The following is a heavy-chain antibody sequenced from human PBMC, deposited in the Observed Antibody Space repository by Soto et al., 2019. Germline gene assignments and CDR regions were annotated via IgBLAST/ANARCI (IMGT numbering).Heavy chain of an antibody. V-gene: IGHV4-61*01. D-gene: IGHD3-10*01. CDR1: GGSVSSGSHY. CDR3: ARGYYGSESGGYYFDY. J-gene: IGHJ4*02. CDR2: IYYSGST. Sequence: SETLSLTCTVSGGSVSSGSHYWSWIRQPPGKGLEWIGYIYYSGSTNYNPSLKSRVIISVDTSKNQFSLNLSSVTAADTAVYYCARGYYGSESGGYYFDYWGQGTLVTVPQ.